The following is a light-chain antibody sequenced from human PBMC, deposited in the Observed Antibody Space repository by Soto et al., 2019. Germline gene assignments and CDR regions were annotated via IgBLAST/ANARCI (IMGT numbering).Light chain of an antibody. CDR1: KLGDKF. V-gene: IGLV3-1*01. Sequence: YELTQPPSVSVSPGQTASVTCSGDKLGDKFVCWYQQMPGQSPVLVIYQDNRRPSGIPERFSGSNSGNTATLTISGTQAMDEADYYCQAWDSSTVLFGGGTKLTVL. CDR3: QAWDSSTVL. J-gene: IGLJ2*01. CDR2: QDN.